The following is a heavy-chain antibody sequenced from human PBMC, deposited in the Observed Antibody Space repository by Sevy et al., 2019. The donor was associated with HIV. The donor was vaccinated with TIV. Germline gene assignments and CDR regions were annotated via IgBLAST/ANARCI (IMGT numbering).Heavy chain of an antibody. J-gene: IGHJ6*02. CDR2: LIGGGRRT. D-gene: IGHD2-8*02. V-gene: IGHV3-23*01. CDR3: AKRRVQSGLSGGGANYGMDV. Sequence: GGSLRLSCAASGFPFSSYAMSWVRQAPGRGLEWVSTLIGGGRRTYYADSVTGRFIISRDNSRNTLYLQMNSLRAEDTAMYYGAKRRVQSGLSGGGANYGMDVCGRGTTVTVSS. CDR1: GFPFSSYA.